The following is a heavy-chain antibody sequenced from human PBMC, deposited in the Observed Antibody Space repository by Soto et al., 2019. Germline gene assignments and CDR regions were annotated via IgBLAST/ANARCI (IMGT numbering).Heavy chain of an antibody. CDR2: INHSGST. V-gene: IGHV4-34*01. J-gene: IGHJ6*02. CDR1: GGSFSGYY. D-gene: IGHD2-2*01. CDR3: ARSVVVPAASGTYYYYYGMDV. Sequence: QVQLQQWGAGLLKPSETLSLTCAVYGGSFSGYYWSWIRQPPGKGLEWIGEINHSGSTNYNPSLTSRVTRSVDTAKIKFSLTLSSVTAAATAVYYCARSVVVPAASGTYYYYYGMDVWGQGTTVTVSS.